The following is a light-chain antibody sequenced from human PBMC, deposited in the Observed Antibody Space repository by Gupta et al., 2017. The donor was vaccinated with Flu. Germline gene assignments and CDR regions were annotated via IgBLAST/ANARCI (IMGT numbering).Light chain of an antibody. CDR3: QQDKDTWWT. Sequence: DIQMTQSPSTLSASVGDRVTITCRASQSISNWLAWYQQRPGKAPKLLISKASSLESWVPLRFSGSGSGTEFTLTINSLQPDDFATYYCQQDKDTWWTFGQGTKVDIK. CDR1: QSISNW. CDR2: KAS. J-gene: IGKJ1*01. V-gene: IGKV1-5*03.